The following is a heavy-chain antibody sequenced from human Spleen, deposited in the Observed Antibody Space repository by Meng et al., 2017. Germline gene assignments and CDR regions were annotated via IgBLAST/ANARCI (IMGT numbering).Heavy chain of an antibody. V-gene: IGHV3-74*01. Sequence: GESLKISCAASGFTFSSYWMHWVRQAPGKGLVWVSRINSDGSSISYADSVKGRFTISRDNAKNTVSLQMNSLRAEDTAVYYCARVIGNYYFDSWGQGALVTVSS. D-gene: IGHD4-23*01. CDR1: GFTFSSYW. CDR2: INSDGSSI. CDR3: ARVIGNYYFDS. J-gene: IGHJ4*02.